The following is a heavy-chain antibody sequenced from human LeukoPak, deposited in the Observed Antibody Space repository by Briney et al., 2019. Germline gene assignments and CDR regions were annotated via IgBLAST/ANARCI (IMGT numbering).Heavy chain of an antibody. V-gene: IGHV4-39*07. J-gene: IGHJ4*02. Sequence: SETLSLTCTVSGGSISSSSYYWGWIRQPPGKGLEWIGSIYYSGSTYYNPSLKSRVTISVDTSKNQFSQKLSSVTAADTAVYYCARGVIGEFDYWGQGTLVTVSS. CDR3: ARGVIGEFDY. CDR2: IYYSGST. CDR1: GGSISSSSYY.